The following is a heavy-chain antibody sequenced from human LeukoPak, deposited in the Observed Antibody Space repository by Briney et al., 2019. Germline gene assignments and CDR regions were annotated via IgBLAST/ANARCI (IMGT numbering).Heavy chain of an antibody. J-gene: IGHJ4*02. D-gene: IGHD5-18*01. CDR3: ARSYRAHQTFYSSHFFDY. V-gene: IGHV4-34*01. Sequence: SETLSLTCAVYGGSFSGYYWNWIRQPLGKGLEWIGEITHFGRTKYNPSLKSRVTISGDTSKNQFSLKINSLTAADTAVYYCARSYRAHQTFYSSHFFDYWGQGTLVTVSS. CDR1: GGSFSGYY. CDR2: ITHFGRT.